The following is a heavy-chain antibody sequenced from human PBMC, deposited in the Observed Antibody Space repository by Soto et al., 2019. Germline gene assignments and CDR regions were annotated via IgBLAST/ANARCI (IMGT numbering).Heavy chain of an antibody. CDR3: ARDKAGCITIFGVVICPVSGGMDV. CDR1: GFTFSSYA. V-gene: IGHV3-30-3*01. J-gene: IGHJ6*02. D-gene: IGHD3-3*01. CDR2: ISYDGSNK. Sequence: PGGSLRLSCAASGFTFSSYAMHWVRQAPGKGLEWVAVISYDGSNKYYADSVKGRFTISRDNSKNTLYLQMNSLRAEDTAVYYCARDKAGCITIFGVVICPVSGGMDVWGQGTTVTVFS.